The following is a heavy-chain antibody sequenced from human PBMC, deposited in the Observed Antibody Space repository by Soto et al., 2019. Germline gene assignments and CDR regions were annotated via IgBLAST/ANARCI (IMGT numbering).Heavy chain of an antibody. Sequence: QLQLQESGPGLVKPSETLSLTCTVSGDSISSNYYWGWIRQPPGKGLEWIGSIKYRGSTSYNPSLKSRLTIAIDTSKNQFSLKLCSVNAADTAVYYCSREQDPPADAYNFAFWGQGTPVTVSS. V-gene: IGHV4-39*02. CDR2: IKYRGST. J-gene: IGHJ4*02. CDR1: GDSISSNYY. D-gene: IGHD1-1*01. CDR3: SREQDPPADAYNFAF.